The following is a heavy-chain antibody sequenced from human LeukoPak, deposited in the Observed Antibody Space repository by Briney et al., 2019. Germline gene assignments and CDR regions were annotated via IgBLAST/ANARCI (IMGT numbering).Heavy chain of an antibody. D-gene: IGHD6-19*01. J-gene: IGHJ4*02. V-gene: IGHV3-33*01. Sequence: GGSLRLSCAASGFTFSNYGMNWVRQAPGKGLEWVAVIWYDGSNKYYGDSMKGRFTISRDNSKNTLYLQMNSLRAEDTAMYYCVRGGTQWLVHDYWGQGTLVTVSS. CDR2: IWYDGSNK. CDR3: VRGGTQWLVHDY. CDR1: GFTFSNYG.